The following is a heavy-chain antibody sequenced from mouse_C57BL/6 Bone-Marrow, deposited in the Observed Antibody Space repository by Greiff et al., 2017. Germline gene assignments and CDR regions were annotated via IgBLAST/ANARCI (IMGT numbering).Heavy chain of an antibody. D-gene: IGHD2-5*01. Sequence: VQLQQPGAELVKPGASVKLSCKASGYTFTSYWMHWVKQRPGQGLEWIGMIPPNSGSTNYNEKFKSKATLTVDKSSSTAYMQLSSLTSEDSAVYYCARVYYSNYYAMDYWGQGTSVTVSS. V-gene: IGHV1-64*01. CDR3: ARVYYSNYYAMDY. J-gene: IGHJ4*01. CDR1: GYTFTSYW. CDR2: IPPNSGST.